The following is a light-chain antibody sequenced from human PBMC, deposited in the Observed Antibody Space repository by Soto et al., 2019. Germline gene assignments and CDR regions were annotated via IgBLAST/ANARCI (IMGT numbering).Light chain of an antibody. CDR1: SSDIGGYNY. CDR2: EVN. Sequence: QSVLTQPPSASGSPGQSVAISCTGTSSDIGGYNYVSWYQIHPGKAPKLMIYEVNKRPSGVPDRFSGAKYGNTASLIVSGLQAEDEADYYCSSYAGSNMGVFGGGTKLTVL. V-gene: IGLV2-8*01. CDR3: SSYAGSNMGV. J-gene: IGLJ2*01.